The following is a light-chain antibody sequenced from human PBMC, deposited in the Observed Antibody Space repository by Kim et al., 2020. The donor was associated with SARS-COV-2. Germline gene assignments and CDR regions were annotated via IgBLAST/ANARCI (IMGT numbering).Light chain of an antibody. CDR3: HQYAGAPWT. CDR1: QSISTN. Sequence: LSPGERVTLSCRASQSISTNVVWTQHKTGQSPRLLIYGASSRATGIPDRFSGSGSGTDFTLTITGLEPEDYAVYYCHQYAGAPWTLGQGTKVDIK. V-gene: IGKV3-20*01. J-gene: IGKJ1*01. CDR2: GAS.